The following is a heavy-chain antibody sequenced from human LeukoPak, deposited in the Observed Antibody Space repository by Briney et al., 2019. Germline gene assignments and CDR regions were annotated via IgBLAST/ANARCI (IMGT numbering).Heavy chain of an antibody. Sequence: SQTLSLTCTVSGGSISSGDYYWSWIRQPPGKGLEWIGYIYYSGSTYYNPSLKSRVTISVDTSKNQFSLKLSSVTAADTAVYYRARQVPLAYCGGDCYSGAFDIWGQGTMVTVSS. D-gene: IGHD2-21*02. CDR3: ARQVPLAYCGGDCYSGAFDI. J-gene: IGHJ3*02. CDR2: IYYSGST. V-gene: IGHV4-30-4*01. CDR1: GGSISSGDYY.